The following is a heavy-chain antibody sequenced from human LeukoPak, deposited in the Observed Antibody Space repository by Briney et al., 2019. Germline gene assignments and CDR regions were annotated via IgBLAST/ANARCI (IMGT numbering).Heavy chain of an antibody. CDR3: TSTYYYDSSGYAAGY. V-gene: IGHV3-15*01. CDR1: GFTFSSYS. CDR2: IKSKTDGGTT. D-gene: IGHD3-22*01. J-gene: IGHJ4*02. Sequence: GGSLRLSCAASGFTFSSYSMNWVRQAPGKGLEWVGRIKSKTDGGTTDYAAPVKGRFTISRDDSKNTLYLQMNSLKTEDTAVYYCTSTYYYDSSGYAAGYWGQGTLVTVSS.